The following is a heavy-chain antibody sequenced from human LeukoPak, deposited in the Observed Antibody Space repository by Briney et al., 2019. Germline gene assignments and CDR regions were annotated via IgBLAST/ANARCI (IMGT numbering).Heavy chain of an antibody. CDR3: ARGVTVVPAARRIGMDV. Sequence: NPSETLSLTCAVYGGSFSGYYWSWIRQPPGKGLEWIGEINHSGSTNYNPSLKSRVTISVDTSKNQFSLKLSSVTAADTAVYYCARGVTVVPAARRIGMDVWGQGTTVTVSS. CDR2: INHSGST. CDR1: GGSFSGYY. J-gene: IGHJ6*02. D-gene: IGHD2-2*01. V-gene: IGHV4-34*01.